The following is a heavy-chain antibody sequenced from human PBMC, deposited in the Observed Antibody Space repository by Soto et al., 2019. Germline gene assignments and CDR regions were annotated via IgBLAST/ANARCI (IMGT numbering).Heavy chain of an antibody. Sequence: GGSLRLSGAASGFTFDKFDMHWVRQAPGKVLQWVAVTSFDGNRKYYAASVKGRFTISRDNSNNTLHLQMNNLRDDDSAVYYCVREGGVPAAIGHYYYGMDVWGQGTAVTVSS. CDR2: TSFDGNRK. D-gene: IGHD2-2*02. V-gene: IGHV3-30-3*01. CDR1: GFTFDKFD. CDR3: VREGGVPAAIGHYYYGMDV. J-gene: IGHJ6*02.